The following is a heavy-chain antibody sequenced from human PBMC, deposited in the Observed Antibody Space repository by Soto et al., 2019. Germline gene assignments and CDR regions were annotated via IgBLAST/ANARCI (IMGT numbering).Heavy chain of an antibody. V-gene: IGHV3-33*01. Sequence: QVQLVESGGGVVQPGRSLRLSCAASGFTFSSYGMHWVRQAPGKGLEWVAVIWYDGSNKYYADSVKGRFTISRDNSKNTLYLQMNSLRAEDTAVYYCARDHGDYRDDYYGMDVWGQGTTVTVSS. CDR1: GFTFSSYG. D-gene: IGHD4-17*01. CDR2: IWYDGSNK. CDR3: ARDHGDYRDDYYGMDV. J-gene: IGHJ6*02.